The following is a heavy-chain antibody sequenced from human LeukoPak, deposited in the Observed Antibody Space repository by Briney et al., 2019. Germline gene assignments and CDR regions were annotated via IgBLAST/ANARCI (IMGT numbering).Heavy chain of an antibody. J-gene: IGHJ4*02. CDR3: ARDITIFGVVTAPFDY. CDR1: GFTFSSYS. D-gene: IGHD3-3*01. Sequence: GGSLRLSCAGSGFTFSSYSMNWVRQAPGKGLEWVSSISSSSSYIYYADSVKGRFTISRDNAKNSLYLQMNSLRAEDTAVYYCARDITIFGVVTAPFDYWGQGTLVTVSS. CDR2: ISSSSSYI. V-gene: IGHV3-21*01.